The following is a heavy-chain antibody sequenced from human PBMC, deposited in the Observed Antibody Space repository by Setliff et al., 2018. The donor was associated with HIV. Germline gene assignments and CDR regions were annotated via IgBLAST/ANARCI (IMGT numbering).Heavy chain of an antibody. CDR3: ARRMRYYDSSGYYGHYFDS. D-gene: IGHD3-22*01. CDR1: GYSFAGYW. J-gene: IGHJ4*02. V-gene: IGHV5-51*01. CDR2: IFPGNSNT. Sequence: PGESLKISCKGSGYSFAGYWIGWVRQMPGKGLEWMGIIFPGNSNTRYSPSFQGQVTFSADNSITTAYLQWSSLTASDTAMYYCARRMRYYDSSGYYGHYFDSWGQGTLVTVSS.